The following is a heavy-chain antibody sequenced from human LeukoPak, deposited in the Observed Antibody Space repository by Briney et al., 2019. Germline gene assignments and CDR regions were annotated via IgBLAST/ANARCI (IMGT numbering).Heavy chain of an antibody. CDR2: INPNSGGT. CDR1: GYTFTGYY. Sequence: AASVKVSCKASGYTFTGYYMHWVRQAPGQGLEWMGWINPNSGGTNYAQKFQGRVTMTRDTSISTAYMELSRLRSDDTAVYYCARDGYYDSSGSSRAGYFDLWGRGTLVTVSS. D-gene: IGHD3-22*01. V-gene: IGHV1-2*02. J-gene: IGHJ2*01. CDR3: ARDGYYDSSGSSRAGYFDL.